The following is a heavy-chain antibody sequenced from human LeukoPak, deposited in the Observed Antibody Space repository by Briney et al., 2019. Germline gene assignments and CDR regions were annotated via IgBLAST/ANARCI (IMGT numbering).Heavy chain of an antibody. CDR3: VRWQYCGGNCFFSAFDI. V-gene: IGHV4-59*01. Sequence: KTSETMSLTCTVSDGSISSSYWSWIRQSPGKGLEWIGYIHHSGNTNSSPPLKSRVTISVDTPKNQFSLKLNSVTAADTAIYYCVRWQYCGGNCFFSAFDIWGQGKMVTVSS. CDR1: DGSISSSY. CDR2: IHHSGNT. J-gene: IGHJ3*02. D-gene: IGHD2-21*01.